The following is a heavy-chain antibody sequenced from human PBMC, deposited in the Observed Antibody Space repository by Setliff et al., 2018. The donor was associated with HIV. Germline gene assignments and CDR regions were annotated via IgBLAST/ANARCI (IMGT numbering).Heavy chain of an antibody. CDR2: IYASGST. V-gene: IGHV4-61*02. CDR3: ARDRGSDGSGDKWFDP. D-gene: IGHD3-22*01. CDR1: GASINSNFYY. J-gene: IGHJ5*02. Sequence: LSLTCTVSGASINSNFYYWSWIRQPAGKALEWIGRIYASGSTNYNPSLKSRVTISVDTSKNQFSLKLSSVTAADTAVYYCARDRGSDGSGDKWFDPWGQGTLVTVSS.